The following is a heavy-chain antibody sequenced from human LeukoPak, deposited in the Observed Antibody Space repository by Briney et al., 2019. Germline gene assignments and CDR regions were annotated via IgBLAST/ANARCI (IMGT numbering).Heavy chain of an antibody. D-gene: IGHD1-1*01. Sequence: GSSVKVSCKASGGTFSSYTISWVRQAPGQGLEWMGRIIPILGIANYAQKFQGRVTITADKSTSTAYMELSSLRSEDTAVYYCARGPDRTTYYYYYMDVWGKGTTVTVSS. CDR1: GGTFSSYT. CDR3: ARGPDRTTYYYYYMDV. J-gene: IGHJ6*03. CDR2: IIPILGIA. V-gene: IGHV1-69*02.